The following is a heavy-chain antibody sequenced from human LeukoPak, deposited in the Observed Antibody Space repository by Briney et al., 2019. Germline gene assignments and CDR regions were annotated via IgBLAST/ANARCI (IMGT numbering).Heavy chain of an antibody. Sequence: GASVKVSCKVSGYTLTELSMHWVRQAPGKGLEWMGGFDPEDGETIYAQKFQGRVTMTEDTSTDTAYMELSSLRSEDTAVYYCATGIAVAGGLDYWGQGTLSPSPQ. J-gene: IGHJ4*02. V-gene: IGHV1-24*01. D-gene: IGHD6-19*01. CDR1: GYTLTELS. CDR2: FDPEDGET. CDR3: ATGIAVAGGLDY.